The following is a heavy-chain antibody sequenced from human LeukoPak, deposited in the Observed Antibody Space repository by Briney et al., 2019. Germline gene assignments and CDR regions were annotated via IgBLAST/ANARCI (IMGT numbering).Heavy chain of an antibody. CDR2: ISSSSSRI. J-gene: IGHJ4*02. Sequence: PGGSLRLSCAASGFTFSSYSMNWVRQAPGKGLEWVSYISSSSSRIYYADSVKGRFTISRDNAKNSLYLQMNSLRAEDTAVYYCARVREAAAFDYWGQGTLVTVSS. CDR1: GFTFSSYS. D-gene: IGHD3-10*01. V-gene: IGHV3-48*04. CDR3: ARVREAAAFDY.